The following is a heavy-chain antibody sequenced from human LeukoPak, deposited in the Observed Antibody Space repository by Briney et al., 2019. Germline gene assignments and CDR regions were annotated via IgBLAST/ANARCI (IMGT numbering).Heavy chain of an antibody. V-gene: IGHV3-33*08. J-gene: IGHJ6*03. CDR3: AREGYDFWSGYYIGYYYMDV. CDR1: GFTFNRDA. CDR2: IWYDGSNK. D-gene: IGHD3-3*01. Sequence: AGGSLRLSCAASGFTFNRDAISWVRQAPGKGLEWVAVIWYDGSNKYYADSVKGRFTISRDNSKNTLYLQMNSLRAEDTAVYYCAREGYDFWSGYYIGYYYMDVWGKGTTVTVSS.